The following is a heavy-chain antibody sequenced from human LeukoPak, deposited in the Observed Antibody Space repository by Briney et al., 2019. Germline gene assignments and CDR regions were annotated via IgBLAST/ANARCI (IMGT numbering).Heavy chain of an antibody. CDR3: ARDRGYISGSYFFDY. D-gene: IGHD1-26*01. CDR1: GYTFTGYY. V-gene: IGHV1-2*02. Sequence: ASVKVSCKASGYTFTGYYIHWVRQALGQGLEWMGWINPNSGDTNYAQNFQGRVTMTRDTSISTAYVELSRLRSDDTAVYYCARDRGYISGSYFFDYWGQGTLDTVSS. CDR2: INPNSGDT. J-gene: IGHJ4*02.